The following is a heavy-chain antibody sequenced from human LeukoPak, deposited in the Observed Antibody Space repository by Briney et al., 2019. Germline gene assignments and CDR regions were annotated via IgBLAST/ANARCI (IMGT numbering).Heavy chain of an antibody. D-gene: IGHD2-15*01. CDR3: ARGYCSGGSCYYYYYGMDV. V-gene: IGHV3-11*01. CDR2: ISSSGSTI. CDR1: GFTFSDYY. J-gene: IGHJ6*02. Sequence: TGGSLRLSCAASGFTFSDYYMSWIRQAPGKGLEWVSYISSSGSTIYYADSVKGRFTISRDNAKNSLYLQMNSLRAEDTAVYYCARGYCSGGSCYYYYYGMDVWGQGTTATVSS.